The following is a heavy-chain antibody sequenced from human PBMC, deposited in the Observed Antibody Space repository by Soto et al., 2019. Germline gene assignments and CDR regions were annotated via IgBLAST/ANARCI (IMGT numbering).Heavy chain of an antibody. J-gene: IGHJ5*02. CDR1: GFTFSDHI. D-gene: IGHD6-19*01. Sequence: EVQLVESGGGLVQPGGSLRLSCATSGFTFSDHIMDWVRQAPGKGLEWVGRVRTKARSYTTDYAASVKGRFTISRDDSKSSLYLQMNSLRTEDTAVYYCTKDGGWCHGSCGQGILVTVSS. CDR3: TKDGGWCHGS. V-gene: IGHV3-72*01. CDR2: VRTKARSYTT.